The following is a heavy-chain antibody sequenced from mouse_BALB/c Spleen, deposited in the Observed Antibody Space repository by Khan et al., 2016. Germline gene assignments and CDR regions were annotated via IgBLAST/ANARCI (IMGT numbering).Heavy chain of an antibody. CDR1: GYIFTNYG. D-gene: IGHD1-1*01. J-gene: IGHJ4*01. Sequence: QFQLVQSGPELKKPGETVKISCKASGYIFTNYGMNWVKQAPGKGLKWMGWINTYTGEPTYVDDFKGRFAFSLETSASTAYLQINNLKNEDTATYFCSRSPTEAMDYWGQGTSVTVSS. CDR2: INTYTGEP. CDR3: SRSPTEAMDY. V-gene: IGHV9-3-1*01.